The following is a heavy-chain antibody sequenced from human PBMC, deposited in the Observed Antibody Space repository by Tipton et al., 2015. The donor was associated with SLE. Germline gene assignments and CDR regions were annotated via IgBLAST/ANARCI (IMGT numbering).Heavy chain of an antibody. CDR3: ARDRIAAAGPKGMDV. V-gene: IGHV4-31*03. Sequence: TLSLTCTVSGGSISSGGYYWSWIRQHPGKGLEWIGYIYYSGSTYYNPSLKSRVTISVDTSKNQFSLKLSSVTAADTAVYYCARDRIAAAGPKGMDVWGQGTTGTVSS. CDR2: IYYSGST. D-gene: IGHD6-13*01. CDR1: GGSISSGGYY. J-gene: IGHJ6*02.